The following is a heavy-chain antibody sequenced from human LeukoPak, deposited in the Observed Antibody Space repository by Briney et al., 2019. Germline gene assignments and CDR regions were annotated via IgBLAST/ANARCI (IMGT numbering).Heavy chain of an antibody. V-gene: IGHV3-23*01. CDR1: GFTFSSYA. CDR3: AKQPLVEVGVVDAFDI. J-gene: IGHJ3*02. D-gene: IGHD1-26*01. CDR2: ISGSGGST. Sequence: PGGSLRLSCAASGFTFSSYAMSWVRQAPGKGLEWVSAISGSGGSTYYADPVKGRFTISRDNSKNTLYLQMNSLRAEDTAVYYCAKQPLVEVGVVDAFDIWGQGTMVTVSS.